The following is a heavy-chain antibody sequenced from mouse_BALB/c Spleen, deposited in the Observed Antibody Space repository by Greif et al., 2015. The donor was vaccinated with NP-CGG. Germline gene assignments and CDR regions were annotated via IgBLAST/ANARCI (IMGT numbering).Heavy chain of an antibody. J-gene: IGHJ4*01. V-gene: IGHV4-2*02. CDR2: INPGSSTI. D-gene: IGHD2-5*01. CDR3: ARLVIYAMDY. CDR1: GFDFSRYW. Sequence: EVQLQESGGGLVQPGGSLNLSCAASGFDFSRYWMSWARQAPGKGQEWIGEINPGSSTINYTPSLKDKFIISRDNAKNTLYLQMSKVRSEDTALYYCARLVIYAMDYWGQGTSVTVSS.